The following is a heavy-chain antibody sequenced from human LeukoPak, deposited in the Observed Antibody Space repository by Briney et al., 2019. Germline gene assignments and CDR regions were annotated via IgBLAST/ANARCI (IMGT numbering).Heavy chain of an antibody. D-gene: IGHD3-10*01. V-gene: IGHV3-11*01. CDR3: ASNYWYYYGSGSDDAFDI. J-gene: IGHJ3*02. Sequence: GGSLRLSCAASGFTFSDYYMSWIRQAPGKGLEWVSYISSSGSTIYYADSVKGRFTISRDNAKNSLYLQMNSLRAEGTAVYYCASNYWYYYGSGSDDAFDIWGQGTMVTVSS. CDR1: GFTFSDYY. CDR2: ISSSGSTI.